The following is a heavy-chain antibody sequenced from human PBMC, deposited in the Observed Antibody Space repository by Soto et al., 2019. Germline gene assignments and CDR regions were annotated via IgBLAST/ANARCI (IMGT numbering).Heavy chain of an antibody. D-gene: IGHD6-13*01. V-gene: IGHV3-23*01. CDR3: RVGSSWPVFDD. CDR2: ISGSGGST. J-gene: IGHJ4*02. Sequence: GVSLRLSCSASGFTFSSYAMSWVRQAPGKGLEWVSAISGSGGSTYYADSVKGRFTISRDNYKDTLYLQMNSLRAEDTAVYYRRVGSSWPVFDDWGQGTLVTVAS. CDR1: GFTFSSYA.